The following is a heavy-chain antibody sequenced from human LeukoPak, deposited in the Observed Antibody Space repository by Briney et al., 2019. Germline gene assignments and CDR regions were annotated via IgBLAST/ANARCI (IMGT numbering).Heavy chain of an antibody. CDR3: ARGTVTADY. CDR1: GGSFSGYY. J-gene: IGHJ4*02. D-gene: IGHD4-17*01. Sequence: SETLSLTCAVYGGSFSGYYWSWIRQPPGKGLEWIGEINHSGSTNYNPSLKSRVTISVDTSKNQFSLKLSSVTAADTAVYYCARGTVTADYWGQGTLVTVSS. V-gene: IGHV4-34*01. CDR2: INHSGST.